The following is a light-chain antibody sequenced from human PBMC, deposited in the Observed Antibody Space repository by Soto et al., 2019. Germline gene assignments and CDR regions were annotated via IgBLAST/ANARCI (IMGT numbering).Light chain of an antibody. CDR3: YQYDTSPWT. J-gene: IGKJ1*01. Sequence: EIVMTQSPATLSVSPGERATLSCRASQSVSSNLAWYQQKPGQAPRLLIYGASTRATGIPARFSGSGSGTDFTLTISRLEPEDFAVYYCYQYDTSPWTFGQGTKVDIK. CDR1: QSVSSN. CDR2: GAS. V-gene: IGKV3-15*01.